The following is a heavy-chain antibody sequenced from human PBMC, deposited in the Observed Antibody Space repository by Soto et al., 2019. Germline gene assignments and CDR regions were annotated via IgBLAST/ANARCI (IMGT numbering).Heavy chain of an antibody. CDR3: ARVDYDSSGYYLAWFDP. CDR1: GGSISSGGYY. V-gene: IGHV4-31*02. Sequence: SETLSLTCTVSGGSISSGGYYWSWIRQHPGKGLEWIGYIYYSGSTYYNPSLKSRVTISVDTSKNQFSLKLSSVTAADTAVYYCARVDYDSSGYYLAWFDPWGQGTLVTVSS. D-gene: IGHD3-22*01. CDR2: IYYSGST. J-gene: IGHJ5*02.